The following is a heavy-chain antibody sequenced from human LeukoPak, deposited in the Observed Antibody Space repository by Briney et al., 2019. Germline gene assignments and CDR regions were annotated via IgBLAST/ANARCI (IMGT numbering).Heavy chain of an antibody. Sequence: SETLSLTCTVSGGSISSHYWSWIRQPPGKRLEWIGYIYYSGSTNYNPSLKSRVTISVDTSNNQFSLKLSSVTAADTAVYYCARAYYDFWSGYYYLDYWGQGTLVTVSS. CDR3: ARAYYDFWSGYYYLDY. J-gene: IGHJ4*02. CDR1: GGSISSHY. V-gene: IGHV4-59*11. D-gene: IGHD3-3*01. CDR2: IYYSGST.